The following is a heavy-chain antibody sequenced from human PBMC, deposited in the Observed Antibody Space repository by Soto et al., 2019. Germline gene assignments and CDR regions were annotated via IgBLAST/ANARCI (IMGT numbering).Heavy chain of an antibody. D-gene: IGHD2-21*02. J-gene: IGHJ4*02. V-gene: IGHV3-30*18. Sequence: GGSLRLSCAASGFTFSSYGMHWVRQAPGKGLEWVAVISYDGSNKYYADSVKGRFTISRDNSKNTLYLQMNSLRAEDTAVYYCAKSDCGGDCYGPLDYWGQGTLVTVSS. CDR2: ISYDGSNK. CDR1: GFTFSSYG. CDR3: AKSDCGGDCYGPLDY.